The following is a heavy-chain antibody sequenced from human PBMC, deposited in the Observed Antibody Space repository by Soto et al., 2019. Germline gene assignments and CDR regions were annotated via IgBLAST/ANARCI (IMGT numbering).Heavy chain of an antibody. CDR2: IKEDGSEQ. D-gene: IGHD3-9*01. CDR1: GFTFNRYW. CDR3: ATDATYYHILTIAS. J-gene: IGHJ4*02. V-gene: IGHV3-7*01. Sequence: DVQLVKSWGGLVQPGGSLRLSCAASGFTFNRYWMSWVRQAPGKGLEWVANIKEDGSEQYYVDSVKGRFTISRDNAKNSLYLQMNNLRAEDTAIYYCATDATYYHILTIASWGLGTLVTVSS.